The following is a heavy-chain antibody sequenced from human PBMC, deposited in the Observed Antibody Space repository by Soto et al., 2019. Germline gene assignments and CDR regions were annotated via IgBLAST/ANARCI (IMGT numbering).Heavy chain of an antibody. CDR1: GFTVSSNY. D-gene: IGHD5-12*01. V-gene: IGHV3-53*01. Sequence: ESGGGLIQPGGSLRLSCAASGFTVSSNYMSWVHQAPGKGLEWVSVIYSGGSTYYADSVKGRFTISRDNSKNTLYLQMNSLRAEDTAVYYCAREWHGYNYWYFDLWGRGTLVTVSS. J-gene: IGHJ2*01. CDR2: IYSGGST. CDR3: AREWHGYNYWYFDL.